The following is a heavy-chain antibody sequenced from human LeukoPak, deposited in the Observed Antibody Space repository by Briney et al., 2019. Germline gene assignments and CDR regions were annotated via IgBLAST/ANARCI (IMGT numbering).Heavy chain of an antibody. V-gene: IGHV3-74*01. D-gene: IGHD2-8*01. Sequence: GGSLRLSYAASGFTFSRGWMYWVRQTPGKGLVWVSRINSGGSSTAYADSVKGRFTISRDNTKNTLYLQMNSLRAENTAVYYCTTDASPYCTNGTCYSGGNFDYCSQGILVTVSS. J-gene: IGHJ4*02. CDR3: TTDASPYCTNGTCYSGGNFDY. CDR1: GFTFSRGW. CDR2: INSGGSST.